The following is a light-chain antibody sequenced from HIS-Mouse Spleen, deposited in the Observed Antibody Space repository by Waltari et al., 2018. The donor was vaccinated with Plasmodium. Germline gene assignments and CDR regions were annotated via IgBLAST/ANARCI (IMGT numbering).Light chain of an antibody. CDR1: AFPKQY. V-gene: IGLV3-25*03. Sequence: SYELTQPPSVSVSPGQTARITCSGDAFPKQYAYWYQQKPGQAPVLVIYKDSERPTGIPGRLSGSSSGTTVTLSISGVQAEDEADYYCQSADSSGTYVFGTGTKVTVL. CDR3: QSADSSGTYV. J-gene: IGLJ1*01. CDR2: KDS.